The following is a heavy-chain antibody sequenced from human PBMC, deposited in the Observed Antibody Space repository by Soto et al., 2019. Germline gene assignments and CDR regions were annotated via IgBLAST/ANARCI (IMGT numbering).Heavy chain of an antibody. CDR1: GGSFSGYY. J-gene: IGHJ5*02. CDR3: ARLRDSYGYWFDP. D-gene: IGHD5-18*01. V-gene: IGHV4-34*01. Sequence: SETLSLTCAVYGGSFSGYYWSWIRQPPGKGLEWIGEINHSGSTNYNPSLKSRVTISVDTSKNQFSLKLSSVTAADTAVYYCARLRDSYGYWFDPRGQGTLVTVSS. CDR2: INHSGST.